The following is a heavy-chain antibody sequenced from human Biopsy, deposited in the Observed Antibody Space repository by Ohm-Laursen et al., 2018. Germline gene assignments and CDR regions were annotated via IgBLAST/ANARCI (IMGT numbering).Heavy chain of an antibody. CDR1: GGTFSSSA. J-gene: IGHJ5*02. V-gene: IGHV1-69*13. CDR3: ARGGGYNWNNGWFDP. Sequence: SVKVSCKASGGTFSSSAITWVRQAPGQGLEWMGGIIGIFRTAHYAQKFQGRVTITADEFMSTVYMELSSLRSEDTAVYYCARGGGYNWNNGWFDPWGQGTLVTVSS. CDR2: IIGIFRTA. D-gene: IGHD1/OR15-1a*01.